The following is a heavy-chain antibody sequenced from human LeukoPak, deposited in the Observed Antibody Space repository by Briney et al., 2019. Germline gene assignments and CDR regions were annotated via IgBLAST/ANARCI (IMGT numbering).Heavy chain of an antibody. V-gene: IGHV3-74*01. CDR2: INTDGSST. CDR3: ARDYLCAFDI. Sequence: PGGSLRLSCAASGFTFSSYGMRWVRQGPGKGLVWVSRINTDGSSTSNADSVKGRFTISRDNAKNTLYLQMNSLRAEDTAVYYCARDYLCAFDIWGQGTMVTVSS. D-gene: IGHD5-12*01. J-gene: IGHJ3*02. CDR1: GFTFSSYG.